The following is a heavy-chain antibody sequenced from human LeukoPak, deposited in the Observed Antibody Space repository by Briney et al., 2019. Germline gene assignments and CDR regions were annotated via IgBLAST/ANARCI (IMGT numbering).Heavy chain of an antibody. J-gene: IGHJ4*02. V-gene: IGHV1-18*01. CDR2: ISAHNGNT. D-gene: IGHD4-23*01. CDR3: ARDPDRWLDY. Sequence: ASVKVSCKASGYTFSSYGITWVRQAPGQGLEWLAWISAHNGNTDYAQTLQGRVTMTTDTSTSTAYMELTSLRSDDTAVYYCARDPDRWLDYWGQGTLVTVSS. CDR1: GYTFSSYG.